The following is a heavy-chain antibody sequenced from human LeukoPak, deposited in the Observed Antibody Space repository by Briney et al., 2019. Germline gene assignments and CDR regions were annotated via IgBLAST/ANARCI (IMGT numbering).Heavy chain of an antibody. CDR3: AKRREPAATKYYFDC. CDR1: GFTFDDYG. J-gene: IGHJ4*02. V-gene: IGHV3-20*04. D-gene: IGHD2-2*01. CDR2: INWNGGST. Sequence: PGGSLRLSCAASGFTFDDYGMSWVRQAPGKGLEWVSGINWNGGSTGYADSVKGRFTISRDNSKNTLYLQMNSLRAEDTAVYYCAKRREPAATKYYFDCWGQGTLVTVSS.